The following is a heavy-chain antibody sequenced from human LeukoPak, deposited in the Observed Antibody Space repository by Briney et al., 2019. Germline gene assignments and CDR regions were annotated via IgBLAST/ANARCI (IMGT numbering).Heavy chain of an antibody. CDR2: IYSGGST. CDR1: GFTVSSNY. D-gene: IGHD6-19*01. V-gene: IGHV3-53*01. J-gene: IGHJ4*02. Sequence: PGGSLRLSCAASGFTVSSNYVSWVRQAPGKGLEWVSVIYSGGSTYYADSVKGRFTISRDNSKNTLYLQMNSLRAEDTAVYYCASSGIAVAVDYWGQGTLVTVSS. CDR3: ASSGIAVAVDY.